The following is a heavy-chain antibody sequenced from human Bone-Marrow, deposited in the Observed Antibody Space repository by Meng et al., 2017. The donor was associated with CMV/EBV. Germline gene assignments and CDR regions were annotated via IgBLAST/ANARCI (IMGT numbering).Heavy chain of an antibody. V-gene: IGHV1-2*02. CDR3: ARDGWENYYGSGSFLDY. J-gene: IGHJ4*02. D-gene: IGHD3-10*01. CDR1: GGTFSSYT. Sequence: ASVKVSCKASGGTFSSYTISWVRQAPGQGLEWMGWINPNSGGTNYAQKFQGRVTMTRDTSISTAYMELSRLRSDDTAVYYCARDGWENYYGSGSFLDYWGQGTLVTVSS. CDR2: INPNSGGT.